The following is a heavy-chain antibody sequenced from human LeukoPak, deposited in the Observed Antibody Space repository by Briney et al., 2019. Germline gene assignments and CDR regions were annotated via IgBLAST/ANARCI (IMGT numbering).Heavy chain of an antibody. CDR3: AREDGGARPLDY. CDR1: GGSISTYF. J-gene: IGHJ4*02. Sequence: PSETLSLTCTVSGGSISTYFWTWIRQPAGKGLEWIGRIHASGATNYNPSLKSRVTISVDTSKNQFSLNVTSLTAADTAVYYRAREDGGARPLDYWGQGTLVSVSS. D-gene: IGHD3-16*01. CDR2: IHASGAT. V-gene: IGHV4-4*07.